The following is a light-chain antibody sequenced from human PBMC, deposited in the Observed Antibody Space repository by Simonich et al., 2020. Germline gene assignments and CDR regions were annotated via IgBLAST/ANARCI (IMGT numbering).Light chain of an antibody. V-gene: IGKV4-1*01. Sequence: DIVMTQSPDSLAVSLGERATINCKSSQRVLYSSNNKNYLAWYQQKPGQLPKLLIYWASTRESGVPDRFSGSGSGTDFTLTISSLQAEDVAVYYCQQYYSTPYTFGQGTKLEIK. CDR3: QQYYSTPYT. CDR2: WAS. J-gene: IGKJ2*01. CDR1: QRVLYSSNNKNY.